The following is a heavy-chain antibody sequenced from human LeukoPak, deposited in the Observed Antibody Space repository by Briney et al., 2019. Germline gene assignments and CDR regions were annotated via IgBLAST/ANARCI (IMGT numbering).Heavy chain of an antibody. J-gene: IGHJ1*01. CDR1: GYSISSGYY. D-gene: IGHD2-2*02. CDR2: IYHSGST. Sequence: SETLSLTCAVSGYSISSGYYWDWIRQPPGKGLEWIGSIYHSGSTYYNPSLKSRVTISVDTSKNQFSLKLSSVTAADTAVYYCASPKYCSSTSCYIRDARYFQHWGQGTLVTVSS. V-gene: IGHV4-38-2*01. CDR3: ASPKYCSSTSCYIRDARYFQH.